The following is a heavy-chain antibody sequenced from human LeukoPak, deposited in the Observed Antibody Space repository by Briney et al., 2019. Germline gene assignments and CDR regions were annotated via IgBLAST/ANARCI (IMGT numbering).Heavy chain of an antibody. J-gene: IGHJ4*02. CDR3: ARLYSGYDGLDY. CDR1: GFTFSDHY. Sequence: GGSLRLSCAASGFTFSDHYMDWVRQAPGKGLEWAGRTGNKANSYTTEYAASVKGRFTISRDDSKNSLYLQMNSLKTEDTAVYYCARLYSGYDGLDYWGQGTLVTVSS. CDR2: TGNKANSYTT. D-gene: IGHD5-12*01. V-gene: IGHV3-72*01.